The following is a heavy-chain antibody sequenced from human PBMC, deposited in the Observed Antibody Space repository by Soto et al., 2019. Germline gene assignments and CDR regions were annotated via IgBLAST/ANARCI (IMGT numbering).Heavy chain of an antibody. CDR1: GFTFSSSA. Sequence: EVQLLESGGGLVQPGGSLRLSCAASGFTFSSSAMSWVRQAPGKGLEWVSAISGSGGSTYYADSVKGRFTISRDNSKKKLYLQMGSLRAEDTAVYYCAKYGGIDYNFLSVERHYAFDIWGQGTMVTVSS. V-gene: IGHV3-23*01. CDR2: ISGSGGST. CDR3: AKYGGIDYNFLSVERHYAFDI. D-gene: IGHD3-3*01. J-gene: IGHJ3*02.